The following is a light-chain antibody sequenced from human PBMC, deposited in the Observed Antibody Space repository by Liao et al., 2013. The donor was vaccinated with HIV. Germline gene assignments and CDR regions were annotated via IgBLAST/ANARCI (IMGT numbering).Light chain of an antibody. CDR3: QSADSNDAV. CDR2: QDT. CDR1: KLGNKY. Sequence: SYELTQPPSVSVSPGQTASITCSGDKLGNKYACWYQQRPGQSPVLVMYQDTKRPSGIPERFSGSSSGTTVTLTISGVQAEDEADYYCQSADSNDAVFGGGTKLTVL. V-gene: IGLV3-25*03. J-gene: IGLJ2*01.